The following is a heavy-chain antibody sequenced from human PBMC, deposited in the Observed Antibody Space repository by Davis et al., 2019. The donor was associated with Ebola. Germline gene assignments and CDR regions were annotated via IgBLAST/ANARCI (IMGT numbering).Heavy chain of an antibody. CDR1: GYRFTSHG. CDR3: VRDDYDAQFDI. CDR2: IGTYNGNT. D-gene: IGHD4-17*01. Sequence: ASVKVSCKASGYRFTSHGISWVRQAPGQRPEWMGWIGTYNGNTQYAQRFRGRLTMTIDTSTSTVYMELGSLRPDDTAIYYCVRDDYDAQFDIWGLGTMVTVSS. V-gene: IGHV1-18*04. J-gene: IGHJ3*02.